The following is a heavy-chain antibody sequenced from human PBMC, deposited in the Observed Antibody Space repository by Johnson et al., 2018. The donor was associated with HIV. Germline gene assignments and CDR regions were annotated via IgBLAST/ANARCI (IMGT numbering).Heavy chain of an antibody. D-gene: IGHD5-24*01. V-gene: IGHV3-30-3*01. Sequence: QVQLVESGGGLVQPGGSLRLSCAASGFTFSSYAMHWVRQAPGKGLVWVAVISFDGSKKYYTDSVKGRFTISRDNSKNTLYLQMNSLRAEDTAVYYCARDEPYNLNAFDIWGQGTMVTVSS. CDR3: ARDEPYNLNAFDI. J-gene: IGHJ3*02. CDR1: GFTFSSYA. CDR2: ISFDGSKK.